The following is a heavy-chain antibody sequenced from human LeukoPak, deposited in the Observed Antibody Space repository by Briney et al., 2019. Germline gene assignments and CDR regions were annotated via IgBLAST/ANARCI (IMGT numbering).Heavy chain of an antibody. J-gene: IGHJ3*02. Sequence: PGGSLRLSCAASGFTFSSYGMHWVRQAPGKGLEWVAFIRYDGSNKYYADSVKGRFTISRDNPKNTLYLQMNSLRAEDTAVYYCAKDRCSSTSCYNAFDIWGQGTMVTVSS. CDR1: GFTFSSYG. D-gene: IGHD2-2*02. CDR3: AKDRCSSTSCYNAFDI. V-gene: IGHV3-30*02. CDR2: IRYDGSNK.